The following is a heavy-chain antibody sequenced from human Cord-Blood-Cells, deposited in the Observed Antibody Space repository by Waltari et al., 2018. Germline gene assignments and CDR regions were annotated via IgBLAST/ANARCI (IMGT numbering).Heavy chain of an antibody. CDR1: GYTFTDYY. V-gene: IGHV1-69-2*01. D-gene: IGHD6-13*01. CDR3: ATERRYSSSWYAAGYFDY. Sequence: EVQLVQSGAAVKTPGAIVKISCTVSGYTFTDYYMPWVQQAPGAGLEWMGLGDPEDGETINAEKFQARVTITADTSTDTAYMERSSLRSEDTAVYYWATERRYSSSWYAAGYFDYWGQGTLVTVSS. CDR2: GDPEDGET. J-gene: IGHJ4*02.